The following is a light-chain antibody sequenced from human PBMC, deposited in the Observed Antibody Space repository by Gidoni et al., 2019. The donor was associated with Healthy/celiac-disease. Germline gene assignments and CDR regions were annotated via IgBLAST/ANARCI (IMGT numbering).Light chain of an antibody. CDR3: NSRDSSGNHWV. J-gene: IGLJ3*02. V-gene: IGLV3-19*01. Sequence: SSELTQDSAVSVALGQTVRITCQVDSLRSYYASWYQQKPGQAPVLVIYGKNNRPSGIPDRFSGSSSGNTASLTITGAQAEDEADYYCNSRDSSGNHWVFGGGTKLTVL. CDR2: GKN. CDR1: SLRSYY.